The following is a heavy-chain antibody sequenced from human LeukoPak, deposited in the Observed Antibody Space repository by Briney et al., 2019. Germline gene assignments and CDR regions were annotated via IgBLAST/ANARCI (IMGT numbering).Heavy chain of an antibody. D-gene: IGHD4-17*01. CDR2: IYYSGST. Sequence: SETLSLTCTVSGGSISSSTYYWGWIRQPPGKGLEWLGSIYYSGSTYYNPSLKSRVTISVDTSKNQFSLKLSSVTAADTAVYYCARLVTTVTIPPFSLFDYWGQGTLVTVSS. V-gene: IGHV4-39*01. CDR1: GGSISSSTYY. CDR3: ARLVTTVTIPPFSLFDY. J-gene: IGHJ4*02.